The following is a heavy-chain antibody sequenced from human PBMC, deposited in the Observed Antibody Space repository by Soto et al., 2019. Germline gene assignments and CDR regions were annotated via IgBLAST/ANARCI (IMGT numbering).Heavy chain of an antibody. CDR3: ARVHRGHNWNQFDY. J-gene: IGHJ4*02. V-gene: IGHV4-34*01. Sequence: QVQLQQWGAGLLKPSETLSLTCAVYGGSFSGYYWSWIRQPPGKGLEWIGEINHSGSTNYNPSLKSRVTISVDTSKNQFSLKLSSVTAADTAVYYCARVHRGHNWNQFDYWGQGTLVTVSS. CDR2: INHSGST. CDR1: GGSFSGYY. D-gene: IGHD1-20*01.